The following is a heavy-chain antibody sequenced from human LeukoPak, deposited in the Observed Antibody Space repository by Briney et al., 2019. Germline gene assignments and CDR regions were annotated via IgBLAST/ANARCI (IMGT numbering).Heavy chain of an antibody. V-gene: IGHV4-59*01. CDR1: GGSISSYY. D-gene: IGHD6-13*01. CDR2: IYYSGST. Sequence: SETLSLTCTVSGGSISSYYWSWIRQPPGKGLEWIGYIYYSGSTNYNPSLKSRVTISVDTSKNQFSLKLSSVTAADTAVYYCARDFRIAAADNYFYYYMDVWGKGTTVTVSS. CDR3: ARDFRIAAADNYFYYYMDV. J-gene: IGHJ6*03.